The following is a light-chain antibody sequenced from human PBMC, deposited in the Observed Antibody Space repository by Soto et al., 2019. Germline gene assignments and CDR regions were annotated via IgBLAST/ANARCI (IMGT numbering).Light chain of an antibody. CDR3: CSYADNNDYV. J-gene: IGLJ1*01. V-gene: IGLV2-8*01. CDR2: EVT. CDR1: SSDVGAYNY. Sequence: QSVLTQPPSASGSLGQSVTTSCTGTSSDVGAYNYVSWYQQHPGKAPKLMIYEVTRRPSGVPDRFSGSKSGNTASLNVSGLQAEDEADYYCCSYADNNDYVFGTGTKV.